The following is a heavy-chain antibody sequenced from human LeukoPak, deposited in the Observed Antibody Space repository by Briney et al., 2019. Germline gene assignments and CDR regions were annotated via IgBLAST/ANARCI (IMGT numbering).Heavy chain of an antibody. J-gene: IGHJ4*02. CDR1: GGSISSYY. Sequence: SETLSLTCTVSGGSISSYYWSWIRQPPGKGPEWIGYIYYSGSTNYNPSLKSRVTISVDTSKNQFSLKLSSVTAADTAVYYCARGNSGWFDYWGQGTLVTVSS. CDR2: IYYSGST. D-gene: IGHD6-19*01. V-gene: IGHV4-59*01. CDR3: ARGNSGWFDY.